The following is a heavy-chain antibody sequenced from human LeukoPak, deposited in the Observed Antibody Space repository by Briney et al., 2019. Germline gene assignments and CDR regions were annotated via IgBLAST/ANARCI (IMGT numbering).Heavy chain of an antibody. D-gene: IGHD3-10*01. CDR2: IYWDDDR. CDR1: GSSLTTSTMG. Sequence: SGPTLVKPTQTLTLTCTFSGSSLTTSTMGVGWIRQPPGKALEWLALIYWDDDRRYSPSLKSRLTITKDTSKNQVVLTMTNMDPVDTGTYYCAQSPGGFGDLLWFDPWGQGTLVIVSS. V-gene: IGHV2-5*02. J-gene: IGHJ5*02. CDR3: AQSPGGFGDLLWFDP.